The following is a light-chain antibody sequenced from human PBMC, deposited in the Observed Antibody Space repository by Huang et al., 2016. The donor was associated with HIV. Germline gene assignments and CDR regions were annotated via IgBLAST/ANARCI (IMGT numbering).Light chain of an antibody. J-gene: IGKJ1*01. CDR3: QQYYSLPWT. CDR1: QGIGNS. CDR2: ATS. V-gene: IGKV1-NL1*01. Sequence: DIQMTQSPSSLSASVGDRVTITCRASQGIGNSLAWYQQKPEKAPRLLLYATSTLESGVPSRFSGSGSGTHYTLTINTLQPEDIASYYCQQYYSLPWTFGQGTKVEIK.